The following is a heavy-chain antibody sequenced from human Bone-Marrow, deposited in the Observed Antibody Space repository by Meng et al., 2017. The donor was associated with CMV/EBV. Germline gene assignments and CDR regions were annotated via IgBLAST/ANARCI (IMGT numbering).Heavy chain of an antibody. CDR1: GFTVSHNY. V-gene: IGHV3-53*01. CDR3: ARDPGNWNYDY. CDR2: IYSRGST. Sequence: LACASSGFTVSHNYMSWVRQAPGKGLEWVSVIYSRGSTYYADSVKGRFTISRDNSKNTLYLQMNSLRAEDTAVYYCARDPGNWNYDYWGQGTLVTVSS. D-gene: IGHD1-7*01. J-gene: IGHJ4*02.